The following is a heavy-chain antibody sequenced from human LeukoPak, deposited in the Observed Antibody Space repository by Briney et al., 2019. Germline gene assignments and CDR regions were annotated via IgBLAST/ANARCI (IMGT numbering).Heavy chain of an antibody. CDR3: ARVGDWNDLVY. CDR2: ILYSGTTT. CDR1: GGSISPYY. Sequence: PSETLSLTCTVSGGSISPYYWSWIRQTPGKGLEWIGYILYSGTTTNYNPSLKSRVTISVDTSKNQFSLKLSSVADAGTAVYYCARVGDWNDLVYWGQGTLVTVSS. J-gene: IGHJ4*02. V-gene: IGHV4-59*01. D-gene: IGHD1-1*01.